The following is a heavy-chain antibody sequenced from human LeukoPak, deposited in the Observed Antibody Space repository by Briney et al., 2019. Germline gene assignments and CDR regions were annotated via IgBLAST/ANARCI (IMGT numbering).Heavy chain of an antibody. Sequence: PVGSLRLSCAVSGFTFSSYAMSWVRQAPGKGLEWVSAISGSGGSTYYADSVKGRFTISRDNSKNTLYLQMNSLRAEDTAVYYCAKAGYCSSTSCYADFWYFDYWGQGTLVTVSS. J-gene: IGHJ4*02. CDR3: AKAGYCSSTSCYADFWYFDY. D-gene: IGHD2-2*03. V-gene: IGHV3-23*01. CDR2: ISGSGGST. CDR1: GFTFSSYA.